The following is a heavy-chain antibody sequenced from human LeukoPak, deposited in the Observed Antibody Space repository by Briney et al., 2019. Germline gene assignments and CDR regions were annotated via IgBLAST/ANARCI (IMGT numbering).Heavy chain of an antibody. V-gene: IGHV1-69*05. J-gene: IGHJ6*03. D-gene: IGHD7-27*01. CDR2: IIPIFGTA. CDR3: ARVAFLGPYYYYYMDV. Sequence: SVKVSCKASGGTFSSYAISWVRRAPGQGLEWMGRIIPIFGTANYAQKFQGRVTITTDESTSTAYMELSSLRAEDTAVYYCARVAFLGPYYYYYMDVWGKGTTVTVSS. CDR1: GGTFSSYA.